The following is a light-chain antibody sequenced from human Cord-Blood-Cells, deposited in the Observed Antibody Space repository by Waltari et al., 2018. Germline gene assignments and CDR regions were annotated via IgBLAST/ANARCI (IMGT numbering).Light chain of an antibody. V-gene: IGKV1-33*01. CDR2: DAS. CDR3: QQYDNLPPLT. CDR1: QDIINY. J-gene: IGKJ4*01. Sequence: DIQITQPPSSLSASVGDRVTITCQASQDIINYLNWYHQKPGEAPKLLIYDASNLETGVPSRLSGSGSGTDFTFTISSLQPEDIATYYCQQYDNLPPLTFGGGTKVEIK.